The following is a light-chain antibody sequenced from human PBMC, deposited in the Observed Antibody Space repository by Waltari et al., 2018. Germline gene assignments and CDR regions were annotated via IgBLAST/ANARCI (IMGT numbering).Light chain of an antibody. V-gene: IGKV4-1*01. CDR1: QSVLYNSNDKNS. Sequence: DIVMTQSPDSLAVSLGERATINCKSSQSVLYNSNDKNSLPWYQQKPGQPPKLLIYWAATREAVVPDRFSGGGSGTEFTLTISRLQDEDVAVYYCQQYYRSRTFGQGTKVEIK. CDR2: WAA. CDR3: QQYYRSRT. J-gene: IGKJ1*01.